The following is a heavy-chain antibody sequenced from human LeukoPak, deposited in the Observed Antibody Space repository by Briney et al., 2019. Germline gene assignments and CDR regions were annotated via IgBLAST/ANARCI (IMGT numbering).Heavy chain of an antibody. CDR2: INQDGAEK. Sequence: GGSLRLSCPASGFTFSTYWMSWIRQAPGKGLEWVANINQDGAEKYYVDSVKGRFTISRDNAKNSLYLQINSLRAEDTAVYYCARGYYYDSSGPQYWGQGTLVTVSS. J-gene: IGHJ4*02. CDR1: GFTFSTYW. D-gene: IGHD3-22*01. V-gene: IGHV3-7*05. CDR3: ARGYYYDSSGPQY.